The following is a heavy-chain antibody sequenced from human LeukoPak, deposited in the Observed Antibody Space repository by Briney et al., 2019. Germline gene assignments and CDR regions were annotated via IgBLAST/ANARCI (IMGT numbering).Heavy chain of an antibody. CDR2: INPNSGGT. CDR3: AKDLNYNFWSDYDY. CDR1: GYTFSDYY. V-gene: IGHV1-2*06. D-gene: IGHD3-3*01. Sequence: GASVKVSCKXSGYTFSDYYIHWVRQAPGQGLEWMGRINPNSGGTNYAQKFQGRVTMTRDTSISTAYMELSRLRSDDTAVYSCAKDLNYNFWSDYDYWGQGTLVTVSS. J-gene: IGHJ4*02.